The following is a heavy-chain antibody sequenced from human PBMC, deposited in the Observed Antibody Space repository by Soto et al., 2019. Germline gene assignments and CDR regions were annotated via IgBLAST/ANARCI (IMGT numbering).Heavy chain of an antibody. D-gene: IGHD2-21*02. J-gene: IGHJ5*02. Sequence: QVQLVQSGAEVKKPGSSVKVSCKASGGTFSSYAISWVRQAPGQGLEWMGGIIPIFGTANYAQKFQGRVTITADESTSTADMELSSLRSEDTAVYYCARHGVVPARSWFDPWGQGTLVTVSS. CDR2: IIPIFGTA. CDR3: ARHGVVPARSWFDP. CDR1: GGTFSSYA. V-gene: IGHV1-69*12.